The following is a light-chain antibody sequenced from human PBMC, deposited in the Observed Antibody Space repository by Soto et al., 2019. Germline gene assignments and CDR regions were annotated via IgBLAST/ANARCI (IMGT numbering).Light chain of an antibody. CDR3: QQYGSSPWT. Sequence: EIVLTQSPGTLSLSPGERATLSCRASQSVSSSYLAWYQQKSGQAPRLLIYGASSRATGIPDRFSGSGSGTDFTRTISRLEPEDVAVNYCQQYGSSPWTFGQGTKVEIK. V-gene: IGKV3-20*01. CDR2: GAS. J-gene: IGKJ1*01. CDR1: QSVSSSY.